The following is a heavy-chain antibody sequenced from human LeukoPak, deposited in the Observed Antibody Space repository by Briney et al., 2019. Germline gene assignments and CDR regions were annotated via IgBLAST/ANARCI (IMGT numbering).Heavy chain of an antibody. V-gene: IGHV3-7*03. CDR2: IKQDGSAK. CDR1: GFTFSSYW. CDR3: ARHRCSNCGDYFDY. J-gene: IGHJ4*02. D-gene: IGHD4-17*01. Sequence: GGSLRLSCAASGFTFSSYWMSWVRRAPGKGLEWVANIKQDGSAKYYVDSVKGRFTISRDNAKNSLYLQVDSLRAEDTAVYYYARHRCSNCGDYFDYWGQGTLVTVSS.